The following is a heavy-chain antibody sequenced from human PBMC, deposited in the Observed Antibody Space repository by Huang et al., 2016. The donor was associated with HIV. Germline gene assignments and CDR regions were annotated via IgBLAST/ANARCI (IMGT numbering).Heavy chain of an antibody. J-gene: IGHJ6*03. Sequence: QVQLVQSGAEVKKPGASVKVSCKASGYTFSSFGISWVRQAPGQGIAWVGWISVYNGNTKFAQKCQGRLTMTTDTATSTAYMELRSLRSDDTAVYYCARGGGIQLWLLGYYYMDVWGNGTTVTVSS. V-gene: IGHV1-18*01. CDR2: ISVYNGNT. CDR1: GYTFSSFG. D-gene: IGHD5-18*01. CDR3: ARGGGIQLWLLGYYYMDV.